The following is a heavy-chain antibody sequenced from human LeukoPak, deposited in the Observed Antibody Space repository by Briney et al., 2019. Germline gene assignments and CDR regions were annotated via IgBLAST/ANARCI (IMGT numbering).Heavy chain of an antibody. CDR2: ISYDGSNE. V-gene: IGHV3-30*03. CDR1: GFTFSAYA. Sequence: PGGSLRLSCEASGFTFSAYAMTWVRQAPGKGLEWVAVISYDGSNEYYSDSVKGRFTISRDNPKNTLYLQMSSLRPEDTAVYYCARRPYSSSLIDYWGQGTLVTVSS. D-gene: IGHD6-13*01. J-gene: IGHJ4*02. CDR3: ARRPYSSSLIDY.